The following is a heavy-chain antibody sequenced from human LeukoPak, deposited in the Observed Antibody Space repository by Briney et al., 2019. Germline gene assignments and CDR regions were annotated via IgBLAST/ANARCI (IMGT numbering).Heavy chain of an antibody. CDR3: AGDGGTPAFDY. J-gene: IGHJ4*02. D-gene: IGHD3-16*01. V-gene: IGHV1-8*01. CDR2: MNPNSGNT. CDR1: GYTFTGYD. Sequence: ASVKVSCKASGYTFTGYDINWVRQATGQGLEWMGWMNPNSGNTGYAQKFQGRVTITADESTSTAYMELSSLRSEDTAVYYCAGDGGTPAFDYWGQGTLVTVSS.